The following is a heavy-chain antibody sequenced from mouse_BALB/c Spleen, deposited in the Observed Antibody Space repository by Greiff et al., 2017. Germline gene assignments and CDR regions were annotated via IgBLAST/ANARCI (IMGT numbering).Heavy chain of an antibody. CDR3: ARRYGNYDYYAMDY. Sequence: EVQLVESGPGLVKPSQSLSLTCTVTGYSITSDYAWNWIRQFPGNKLEWMGYISYSGSTSYNPSLKSRISITRDTSKNQFFLQLNSVTTEDTATYYCARRYGNYDYYAMDYWGQGTSVTVSS. D-gene: IGHD2-10*02. V-gene: IGHV3-2*02. CDR2: ISYSGST. CDR1: GYSITSDYA. J-gene: IGHJ4*01.